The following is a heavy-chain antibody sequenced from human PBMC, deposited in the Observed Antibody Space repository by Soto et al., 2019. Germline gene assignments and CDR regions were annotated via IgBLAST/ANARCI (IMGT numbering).Heavy chain of an antibody. Sequence: PGESLKISCKGSEFMFTNYWISWVRRMLRKGLEWMGNIHPIDSYANYCPSFQGHVTFSVDTSISTAYLQWSSLKASDTAMYFCARIESIARNWFDPWGHGPLVTVSS. J-gene: IGHJ5*02. V-gene: IGHV5-10-1*01. CDR2: IHPIDSYA. CDR1: EFMFTNYW. CDR3: ARIESIARNWFDP. D-gene: IGHD6-13*01.